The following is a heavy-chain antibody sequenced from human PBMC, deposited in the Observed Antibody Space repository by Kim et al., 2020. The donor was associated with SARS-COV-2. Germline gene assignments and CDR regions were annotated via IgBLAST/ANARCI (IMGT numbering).Heavy chain of an antibody. J-gene: IGHJ5*02. D-gene: IGHD4-17*01. CDR1: GGSISSYF. Sequence: SETLSLTCTVSGGSISSYFWSWIRQPPGKGLEWIGYIYYSGTTSYNPSLKSRVTISVDTSKNQFSLKLSSVTAADTAVYYCVRLPPHDYGPYGFDRWGQG. V-gene: IGHV4-59*01. CDR2: IYYSGTT. CDR3: VRLPPHDYGPYGFDR.